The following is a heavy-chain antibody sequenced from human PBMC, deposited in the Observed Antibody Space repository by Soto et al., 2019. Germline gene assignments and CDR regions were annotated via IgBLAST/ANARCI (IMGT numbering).Heavy chain of an antibody. Sequence: QVQVVQSGPEVKKPGTSVKVSCKAAGFTFTSSAVQWVRQARGQRLEWIGWNVVGSGDTNYAQKFQERVTFTRDISTSTAYMDLSRLRSEDTAVYYCAAGVSGSRDYWGQGTLVTVSS. CDR3: AAGVSGSRDY. CDR2: NVVGSGDT. CDR1: GFTFTSSA. V-gene: IGHV1-58*01. D-gene: IGHD1-26*01. J-gene: IGHJ4*02.